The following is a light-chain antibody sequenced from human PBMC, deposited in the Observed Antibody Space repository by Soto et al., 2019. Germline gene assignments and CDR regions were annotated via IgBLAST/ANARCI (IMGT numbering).Light chain of an antibody. V-gene: IGLV4-69*01. CDR1: SGHSSYS. Sequence: QSVLTQSPSASASLGASVKLTCTLSSGHSSYSIAWHQQQPGKGPRYLMKLNSDGSHSKGDEIPARFSGSSSGAERYLTISSLQSEDEADYYCQTWDPGGVFGGGTKLTVL. CDR3: QTWDPGGV. CDR2: LNSDGSH. J-gene: IGLJ2*01.